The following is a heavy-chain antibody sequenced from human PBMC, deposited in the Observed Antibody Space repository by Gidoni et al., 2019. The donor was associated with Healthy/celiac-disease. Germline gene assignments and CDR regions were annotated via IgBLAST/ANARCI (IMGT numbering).Heavy chain of an antibody. V-gene: IGHV3-23*01. D-gene: IGHD2-15*01. J-gene: IGHJ4*02. CDR1: GFTFSSYA. CDR3: AKVSDPPGKYCSGGSCYSGNY. CDR2: ISGSGGST. Sequence: EVQLLESGGGLVQPGGSLRLSCAASGFTFSSYAMSWVRQAPGKGLEWVSAISGSGGSTYYADSVKGRFTISRDNSKNTLYLQMNSLRAEDTAVYYCAKVSDPPGKYCSGGSCYSGNYWGQGTLVTVSS.